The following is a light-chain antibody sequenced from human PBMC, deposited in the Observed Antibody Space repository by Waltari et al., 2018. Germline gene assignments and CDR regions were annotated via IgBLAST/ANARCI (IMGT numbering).Light chain of an antibody. CDR2: YDS. V-gene: IGLV3-21*04. CDR1: NIESKS. Sequence: YVVTQPPSVSVAPGKTATLTCGGENIESKSVTWYQQKPGQAPILVIFYDSDRPSGSPERFAGSNSGTTATLTISWVEAGDEADYHCQVWDDTTNSGVFGGGTRLTVL. J-gene: IGLJ3*02. CDR3: QVWDDTTNSGV.